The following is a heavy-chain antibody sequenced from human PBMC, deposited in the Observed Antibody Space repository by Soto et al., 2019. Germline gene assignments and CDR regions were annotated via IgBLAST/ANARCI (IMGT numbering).Heavy chain of an antibody. Sequence: PVGSLRLSCVASGFTFGSYAMTWVRQAPGTGLEWVSTISTGTDRYYGDSVKGRFSISRDNSMDTVYLHINSLRVEDTAMYNCARGYGYNLDRWGQGTPVTVSS. CDR1: GFTFGSYA. V-gene: IGHV3-23*01. J-gene: IGHJ5*02. CDR3: ARGYGYNLDR. D-gene: IGHD5-18*01. CDR2: ISTGTDR.